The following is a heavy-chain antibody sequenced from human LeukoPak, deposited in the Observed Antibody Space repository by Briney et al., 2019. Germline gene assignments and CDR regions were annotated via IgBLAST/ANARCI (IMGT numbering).Heavy chain of an antibody. V-gene: IGHV4-34*01. Sequence: PSETLSLTRAVYGGSFSGYYWSWIRQPPGKGLEWIGEINHSGSTNYNPSLKSRVTISVDTSKNQFSLKLSSVTAADTAVYYCARGGTRRDKPGLYYYYYYMDVWGKGTTVTVSS. CDR3: ARGGTRRDKPGLYYYYYYMDV. CDR2: INHSGST. CDR1: GGSFSGYY. J-gene: IGHJ6*03. D-gene: IGHD1-14*01.